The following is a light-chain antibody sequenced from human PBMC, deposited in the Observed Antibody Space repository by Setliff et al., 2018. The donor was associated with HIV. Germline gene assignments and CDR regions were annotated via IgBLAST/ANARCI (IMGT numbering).Light chain of an antibody. CDR1: SSDVGGYNY. V-gene: IGLV2-8*01. CDR2: EVN. J-gene: IGLJ3*02. Sequence: QSVLTQPPSASGSPGQSVTISCTGTSSDVGGYNYVSWYQQHPGKAPQVMIYEVNKRPSGVPDRFSGSKSGNTASLTVSGLQADDEADYYCSSYAGSNNMMFGGGTKVTVL. CDR3: SSYAGSNNMM.